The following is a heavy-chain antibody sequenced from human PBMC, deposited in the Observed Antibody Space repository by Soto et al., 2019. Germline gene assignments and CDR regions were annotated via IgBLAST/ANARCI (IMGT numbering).Heavy chain of an antibody. Sequence: GGSLRLSCAASGFTFSSYATSWVRQAPGKGLEWVSAISGSGGSTYYADSVKGRFAISRDNAKNSLHLQMNSLSAEDTAFYYCVKDESINWYSGHFRHWGQGTLVTVSS. CDR1: GFTFSSYA. D-gene: IGHD6-13*01. CDR3: VKDESINWYSGHFRH. CDR2: ISGSGGST. V-gene: IGHV3-23*01. J-gene: IGHJ1*01.